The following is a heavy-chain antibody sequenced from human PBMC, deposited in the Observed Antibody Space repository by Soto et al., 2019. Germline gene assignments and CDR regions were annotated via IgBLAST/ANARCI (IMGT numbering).Heavy chain of an antibody. J-gene: IGHJ4*02. V-gene: IGHV3-48*01. Sequence: GGSLRLSCAASGFTFSSYSMNWVRQAPGKGLEWVSYISSSSSTIYYADSVKGRFTISRDNAKNSLYLQMNSLRAEDTAVYYCARDAPPDDYWGQGTLDTVSS. CDR3: ARDAPPDDY. CDR2: ISSSSSTI. CDR1: GFTFSSYS.